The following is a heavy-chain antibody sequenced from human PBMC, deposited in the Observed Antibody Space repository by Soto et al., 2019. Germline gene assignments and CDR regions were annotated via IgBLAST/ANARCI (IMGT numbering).Heavy chain of an antibody. CDR3: ARDLGYYASDGYFDY. CDR1: GFTFSDYY. CDR2: ISSSGSII. J-gene: IGHJ4*02. V-gene: IGHV3-11*01. Sequence: WVSLRLSCAASGFTFSDYYMSWIRQAPGKGLEWVSYISSSGSIIYYADSVKGRFTISRDNAKNSLYLQLNSLRAEDTAVYYCARDLGYYASDGYFDYWGQGTMVTVSS. D-gene: IGHD3-22*01.